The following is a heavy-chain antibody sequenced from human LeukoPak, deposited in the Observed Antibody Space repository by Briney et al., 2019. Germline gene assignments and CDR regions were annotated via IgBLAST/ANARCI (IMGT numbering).Heavy chain of an antibody. CDR2: TNQDASQK. Sequence: GGSLRLSCAASGFTFSSHWMTWVRQAPGKGLEWVATTNQDASQKYYVDSVKGRFTISRDNAKNSLYLQMNSLRAEDTAVYFCARDLRGPSFYWGQGTLVTVSS. J-gene: IGHJ4*02. V-gene: IGHV3-7*01. CDR3: ARDLRGPSFY. D-gene: IGHD3-16*01. CDR1: GFTFSSHW.